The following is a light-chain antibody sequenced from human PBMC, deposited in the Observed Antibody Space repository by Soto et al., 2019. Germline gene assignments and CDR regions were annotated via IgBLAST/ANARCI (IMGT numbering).Light chain of an antibody. CDR1: QSVSSAY. CDR3: QQSGSSCYT. Sequence: EIVLTQSPGTLSLSPGERATLSCRASQSVSSAYLAWYQQIPGQAPRLLIYGASSRATGIPDRFSGSGSGTDFTLTISGLEPEDFAVYYWQQSGSSCYTFGQGTKLEIK. V-gene: IGKV3-20*01. CDR2: GAS. J-gene: IGKJ2*01.